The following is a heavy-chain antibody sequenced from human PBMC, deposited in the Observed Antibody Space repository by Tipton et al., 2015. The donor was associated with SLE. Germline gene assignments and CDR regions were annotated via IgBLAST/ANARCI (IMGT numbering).Heavy chain of an antibody. CDR2: FSGSGGSI. CDR3: ARYYCTTTRCYYFDY. J-gene: IGHJ4*02. Sequence: GSLRLSCAASGFTFNNCAMSWVRRAPGEGLEWVSSFSGSGGSIYYADSVKGRFTISRGNSKNTLFLQMNSLRAEDTAVYFCARYYCTTTRCYYFDYWGRGTLVTVSS. V-gene: IGHV3-23*01. CDR1: GFTFNNCA. D-gene: IGHD2-2*01.